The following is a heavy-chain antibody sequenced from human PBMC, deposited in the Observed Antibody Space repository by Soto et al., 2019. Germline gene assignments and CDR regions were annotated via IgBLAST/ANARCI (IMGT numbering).Heavy chain of an antibody. Sequence: GGSLRLSCAASGFTFSSYAMHWVRQAPGKGLEWVAVISYDGSNKYYADSVKGRFTISRDNSKNTLYLQMNSLRAEDTAVYYCARAHDLSPVDGMDVWGQGTTVTVS. CDR2: ISYDGSNK. CDR1: GFTFSSYA. V-gene: IGHV3-30-3*01. D-gene: IGHD6-19*01. CDR3: ARAHDLSPVDGMDV. J-gene: IGHJ6*02.